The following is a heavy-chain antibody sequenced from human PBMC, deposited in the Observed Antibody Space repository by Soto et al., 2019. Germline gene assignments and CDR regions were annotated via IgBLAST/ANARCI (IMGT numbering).Heavy chain of an antibody. D-gene: IGHD7-27*01. V-gene: IGHV4-59*11. J-gene: IGHJ4*02. CDR3: TRANWYSEY. CDR1: GGSISNHY. Sequence: QVQLQESGPGLVKPSETLSLPCTVSGGSISNHYWSWIRQPPGKGLEWIGHIYYNGNTNYTPSLTSRVTMSVDTSKIQISLKLSSVTAADTAVYYCTRANWYSEYWGQGTLVTVSS. CDR2: IYYNGNT.